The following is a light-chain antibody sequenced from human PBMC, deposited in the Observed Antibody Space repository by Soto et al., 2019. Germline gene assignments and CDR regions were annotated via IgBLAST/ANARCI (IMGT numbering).Light chain of an antibody. V-gene: IGKV3-15*01. J-gene: IGKJ4*01. CDR3: QQYNKWSLS. CDR2: VTS. CDR1: QSVSSN. Sequence: EIVMTQSPATLSVSPGERATLSCRASQSVSSNLAWYQQKPGQAPRLLIYVTSTRATGIPARISGSGSGTDFTITISTLEAEDCAVYYCQQYNKWSLSFGGGTKVESK.